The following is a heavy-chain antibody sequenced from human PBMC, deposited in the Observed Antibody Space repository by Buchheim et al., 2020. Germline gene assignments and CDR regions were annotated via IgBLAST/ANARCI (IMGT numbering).Heavy chain of an antibody. D-gene: IGHD5-18*01. Sequence: QVQLVESGGGVVQPGRSLRLSCAASGFTFSSYGMHWVRQAPGKGLEWVAVISYDGSNKYYADSVKGRFTISRDNSKNTLYLQMNCLRAEDTGVYYCAKEARGNSYGPSVGTLDYWGQGTL. J-gene: IGHJ4*02. CDR1: GFTFSSYG. V-gene: IGHV3-30*18. CDR2: ISYDGSNK. CDR3: AKEARGNSYGPSVGTLDY.